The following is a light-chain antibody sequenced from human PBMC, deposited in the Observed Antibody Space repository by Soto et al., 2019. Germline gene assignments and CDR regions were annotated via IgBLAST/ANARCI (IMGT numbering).Light chain of an antibody. V-gene: IGLV2-14*01. J-gene: IGLJ1*01. CDR1: TSDIGGYDY. CDR2: GVT. CDR3: TSYTSSSTHV. Sequence: QFPLTHPAPVPGPPGQWTPISCTGTTSDIGGYDYVSWYQHHPGKAPKFIIYGVTNRPSGVSHRFSGSKSANTASLTISGLQAEDEADYYCTSYTSSSTHVFGTGTKVTVL.